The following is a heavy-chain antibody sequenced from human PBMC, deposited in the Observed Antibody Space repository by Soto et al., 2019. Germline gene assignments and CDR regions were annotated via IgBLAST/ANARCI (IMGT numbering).Heavy chain of an antibody. CDR2: TYYRSKWYN. V-gene: IGHV6-1*01. Sequence: SQTLSLTCAISGDSVSSNSAAWNWIRQSPSRGLEWLGRTYYRSKWYNDYAVSVKSRTTINPDTSKNQFSLKLSSVTAADTAVYYAAASYYDYIWGSRSTFDYWGQGTLVTVSS. D-gene: IGHD3-16*01. CDR1: GDSVSSNSAA. CDR3: AASYYDYIWGSRSTFDY. J-gene: IGHJ4*02.